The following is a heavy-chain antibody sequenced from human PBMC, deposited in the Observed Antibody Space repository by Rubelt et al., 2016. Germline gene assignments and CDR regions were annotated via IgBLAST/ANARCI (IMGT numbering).Heavy chain of an antibody. D-gene: IGHD3-16*01. CDR1: GFTFSSYA. V-gene: IGHV3-30*04. Sequence: RSLRLSCAASGFTFSSYAMHWVRQAPGKGLEWVAVISYDGSNKYYADSVKGRFTISRDNSQNTLYLQMNSLGAEGTAVYYCARVLYGDYVWGLLGYWGQGTLVTVSS. CDR3: ARVLYGDYVWGLLGY. J-gene: IGHJ4*02. CDR2: ISYDGSNK.